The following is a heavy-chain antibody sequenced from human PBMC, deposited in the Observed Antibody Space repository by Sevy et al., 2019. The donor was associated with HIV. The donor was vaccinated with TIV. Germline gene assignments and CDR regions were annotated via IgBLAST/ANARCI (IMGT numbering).Heavy chain of an antibody. V-gene: IGHV4-38-2*01. D-gene: IGHD3-22*01. CDR3: ARARYYDSSAYYYFDY. Sequence: LSLTCAVSGYSISSGYYWGWIRQPPGKGLEWIGSIYHGGSTYYNPSLKSRVTISVDTSKNQFSLKLSSVTAADTAVYYCARARYYDSSAYYYFDYWGQGTLVTVSS. J-gene: IGHJ4*02. CDR2: IYHGGST. CDR1: GYSISSGYY.